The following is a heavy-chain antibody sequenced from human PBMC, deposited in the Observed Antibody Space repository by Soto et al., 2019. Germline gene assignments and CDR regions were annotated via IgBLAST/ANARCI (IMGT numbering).Heavy chain of an antibody. D-gene: IGHD3-3*01. J-gene: IGHJ6*02. Sequence: QVQLQESGPGLVKPSQTLSLTCTVSGGSISSGGYYWSWIRQHPGKGLEWIGYIYYSGSTYYNPSLKSRVTISVDTSKNQFSLKLSSVTAADTAVYYCARASLYYDFWSGYPPGDYYYYGMDVWGQGTTVTVSS. CDR1: GGSISSGGYY. CDR2: IYYSGST. CDR3: ARASLYYDFWSGYPPGDYYYYGMDV. V-gene: IGHV4-31*03.